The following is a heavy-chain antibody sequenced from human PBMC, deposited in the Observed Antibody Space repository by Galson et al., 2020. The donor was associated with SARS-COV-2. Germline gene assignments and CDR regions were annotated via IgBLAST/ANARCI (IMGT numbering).Heavy chain of an antibody. Sequence: ASVKVSCKASGYTLSSYYMHWVRQAPGQGLEWMGIINPSGGSASYSHKFQGRITMTRDTSTSTVYMELNSLTSDDTAVYYCAKGRVSGGYWGQGTVVIVSS. CDR1: GYTLSSYY. J-gene: IGHJ4*02. V-gene: IGHV1-46*03. CDR3: AKGRVSGGY. D-gene: IGHD1-26*01. CDR2: INPSGGSA.